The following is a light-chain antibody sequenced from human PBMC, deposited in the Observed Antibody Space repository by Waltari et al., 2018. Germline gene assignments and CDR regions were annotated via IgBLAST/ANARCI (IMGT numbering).Light chain of an antibody. CDR2: VAS. Sequence: DIQMTQSPSSLSASVGDRVTITCRASQDIRNDLGWYQQQPGKAPKRLIYVASSLQSGVPSRFSGSGSGTEFTLTISSLQPEDFASYYCLQHNGYPWTFGQGTKVEIK. CDR1: QDIRND. V-gene: IGKV1-17*01. CDR3: LQHNGYPWT. J-gene: IGKJ1*01.